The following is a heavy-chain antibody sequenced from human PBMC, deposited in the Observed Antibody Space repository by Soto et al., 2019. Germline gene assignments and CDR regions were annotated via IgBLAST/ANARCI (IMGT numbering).Heavy chain of an antibody. J-gene: IGHJ4*02. CDR3: ARDRPYQALDY. V-gene: IGHV3-48*02. Sequence: PGGSLRLSCAASGFTFSSYSMNWVRQAPGKGLEWVSYISSSSTIYYADSVKGRFTISRDNAKNSLYLQMNSLRDEDTAVYYCARDRPYQALDYWGQGTLVTVSS. CDR1: GFTFSSYS. D-gene: IGHD2-2*01. CDR2: ISSSSTI.